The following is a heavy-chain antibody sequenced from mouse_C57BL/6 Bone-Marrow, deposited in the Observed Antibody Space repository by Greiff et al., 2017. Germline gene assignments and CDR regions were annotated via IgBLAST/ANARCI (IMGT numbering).Heavy chain of an antibody. D-gene: IGHD4-1*01. CDR2: IYPRSGNT. CDR3: APANWDPFDY. CDR1: GYTFTSYG. V-gene: IGHV1-81*01. J-gene: IGHJ2*01. Sequence: QVQLQQSGAELARPEASVKLSCKASGYTFTSYGVSWVKQRTGQGLEWIGEIYPRSGNTYYNEKFKGKATLTADKSTSTAYMELRSLTSEDSAVYFCAPANWDPFDYWGQGTTLTVSS.